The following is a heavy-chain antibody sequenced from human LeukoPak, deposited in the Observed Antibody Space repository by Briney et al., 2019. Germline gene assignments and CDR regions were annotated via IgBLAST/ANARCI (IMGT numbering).Heavy chain of an antibody. D-gene: IGHD5-24*01. V-gene: IGHV2-5*02. J-gene: IGHJ4*02. CDR3: AHRGMATLDY. Sequence: SGPTLVNPTQTLTLTCTFSGFSLSTSGVGVGWIRQPPGKALEWLALIYWDDDKRYSPSLESRLTITKDTSKNQVVLTMTSMDPVDTATYYCAHRGMATLDYWGQGTLVTVSS. CDR1: GFSLSTSGVG. CDR2: IYWDDDK.